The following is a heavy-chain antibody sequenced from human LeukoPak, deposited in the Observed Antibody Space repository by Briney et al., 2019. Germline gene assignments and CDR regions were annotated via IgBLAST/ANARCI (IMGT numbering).Heavy chain of an antibody. CDR2: IWYDGSNK. Sequence: GGSLRLSCAASGFTFSSYGMHWVRQAPGKGLEWVAVIWYDGSNKYYADSVKGRFTISRDNSKNTLYLQMNSLRAEDTAVYYCAREDHAYSSSWYLHYWGQGTLVTVSS. CDR1: GFTFSSYG. V-gene: IGHV3-33*01. CDR3: AREDHAYSSSWYLHY. D-gene: IGHD6-13*01. J-gene: IGHJ4*02.